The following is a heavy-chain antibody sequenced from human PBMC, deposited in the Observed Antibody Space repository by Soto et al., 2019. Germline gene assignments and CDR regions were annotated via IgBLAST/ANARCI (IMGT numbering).Heavy chain of an antibody. CDR1: GFTFSDYA. CDR2: VSHDGRNT. V-gene: IGHV3-30*18. D-gene: IGHD6-19*01. CDR3: AKGGRQWLVTSDFNY. J-gene: IGHJ4*02. Sequence: GGSLRLSCAASGFTFSDYAMHWVHQAPGKGLEWVAVVSHDGRNTHYVDSVKGRFTISRDSSKNTVSLEMTSLRAEDTAVYYCAKGGRQWLVTSDFNYWGQGALVTVSS.